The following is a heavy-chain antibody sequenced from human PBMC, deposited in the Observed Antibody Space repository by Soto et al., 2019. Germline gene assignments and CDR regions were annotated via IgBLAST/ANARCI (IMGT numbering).Heavy chain of an antibody. Sequence: EVQLVESGGGLVQPGGSLRLSCAASGFTFNNYWMHWVRQAPGKGLVWVSRINGDGTSTSYADSVKGRFTISKDNAKNTLYLQMNSLRAEDTAVYYCAGPKSNYVYWYYYGLDVWGQGTTVTVSS. V-gene: IGHV3-74*01. J-gene: IGHJ6*02. CDR2: INGDGTST. D-gene: IGHD4-4*01. CDR1: GFTFNNYW. CDR3: AGPKSNYVYWYYYGLDV.